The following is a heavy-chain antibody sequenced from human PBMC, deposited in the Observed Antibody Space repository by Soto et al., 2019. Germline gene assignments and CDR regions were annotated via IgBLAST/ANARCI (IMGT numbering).Heavy chain of an antibody. V-gene: IGHV3-23*01. D-gene: IGHD5-18*01. CDR3: ANPGIQQKSYYYYGMDV. CDR1: GFTFSSYA. CDR2: ISGSGGST. Sequence: GGSLRLSCAASGFTFSSYAMSWVRQAPGKGLEWVSAISGSGGSTYYADSVKGRFTISRDNSKNNLYLQMNSLRAEDTAVYYCANPGIQQKSYYYYGMDVWGQGTTVTVSS. J-gene: IGHJ6*02.